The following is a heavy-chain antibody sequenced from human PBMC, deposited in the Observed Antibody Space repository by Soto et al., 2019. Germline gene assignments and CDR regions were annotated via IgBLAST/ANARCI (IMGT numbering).Heavy chain of an antibody. Sequence: PSETLSLTCAVYGGSFSGYYWSWIRQPPGKGLEWIGEINHSGSTNYNPSLKSRVTISVDTSKNQFSLKLSSVTAADTAVYYCARGLWFGESRWYFDYWGQGTLVTVSS. CDR3: ARGLWFGESRWYFDY. V-gene: IGHV4-34*01. D-gene: IGHD3-10*01. J-gene: IGHJ4*02. CDR1: GGSFSGYY. CDR2: INHSGST.